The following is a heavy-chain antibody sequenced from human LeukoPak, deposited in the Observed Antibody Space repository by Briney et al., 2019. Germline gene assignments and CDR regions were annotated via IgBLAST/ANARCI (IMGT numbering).Heavy chain of an antibody. V-gene: IGHV4-34*01. J-gene: IGHJ4*02. CDR3: ASVDDY. CDR1: GGSFSGYQ. CDR2: INHSGST. Sequence: SETLSLTCAVYGGSFSGYQWSWIRQPPGKGLEWIGEINHSGSTNYNPSLKSRVTISVDTSKNKFSLKLSSVTAADTAVYYCASVDDYWGQGTLVTVSS.